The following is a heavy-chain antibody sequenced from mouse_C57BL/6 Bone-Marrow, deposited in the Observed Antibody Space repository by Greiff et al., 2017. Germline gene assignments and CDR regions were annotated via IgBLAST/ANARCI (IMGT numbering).Heavy chain of an antibody. CDR2: IYPGDGDT. J-gene: IGHJ3*01. Sequence: VQLQQSGAELVKPGASVKISCKASGYAFSSYWMNWVKQRPGKGLEWIGQIYPGDGDTNYNGKFKGKATLTADKSSSTAYMQLSSLTSEESAVYFCARSNYGSFAWFAYWGQGTLVTVSA. CDR1: GYAFSSYW. CDR3: ARSNYGSFAWFAY. V-gene: IGHV1-80*01. D-gene: IGHD1-1*01.